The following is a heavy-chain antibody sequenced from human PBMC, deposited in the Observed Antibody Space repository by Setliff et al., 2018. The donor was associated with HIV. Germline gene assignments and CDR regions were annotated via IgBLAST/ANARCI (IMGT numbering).Heavy chain of an antibody. CDR3: ARHSDILTGHFDY. Sequence: ASVKVSCKTSDYTFTKYAISWVRQAPGQGLEWMGWISAHNGDTNYAQRLKGRVTVTTDSSTNTVYLELRSLRSDDTAVYYCARHSDILTGHFDYWGQGTLVTVSS. CDR2: ISAHNGDT. J-gene: IGHJ4*02. D-gene: IGHD3-9*01. V-gene: IGHV1-18*01. CDR1: DYTFTKYA.